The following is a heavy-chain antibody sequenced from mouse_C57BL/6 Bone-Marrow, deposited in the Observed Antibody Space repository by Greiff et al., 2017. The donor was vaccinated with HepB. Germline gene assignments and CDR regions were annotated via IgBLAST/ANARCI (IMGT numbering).Heavy chain of an antibody. Sequence: QVQLQQSGAELVRPGASVKLSCKASGYTFTDYYINWVKQRPGQGLEWIARIYPGSGNTYYNEKFKGKATLTAEKSSSTAYMQLSSLTSEDSAVYFCARSVWLRRYYFDYWGQGTTLTVSS. J-gene: IGHJ2*01. CDR3: ARSVWLRRYYFDY. CDR2: IYPGSGNT. CDR1: GYTFTDYY. V-gene: IGHV1-76*01. D-gene: IGHD2-2*01.